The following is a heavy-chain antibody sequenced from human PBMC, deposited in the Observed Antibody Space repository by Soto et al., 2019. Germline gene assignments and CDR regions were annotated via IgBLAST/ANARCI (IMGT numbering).Heavy chain of an antibody. CDR3: ASSPPYYAFLGGYHADY. Sequence: ASVKVSCKASGYTFTSYAMHWVRQAPGQRLEWMGWINAGNGNTKYSQKFQGRVTITRDTSASTAYMELSSLRSEDTAVYYCASSPPYYAFLGGYHADYWGQGTLVTVSS. V-gene: IGHV1-3*01. CDR2: INAGNGNT. CDR1: GYTFTSYA. J-gene: IGHJ4*02. D-gene: IGHD5-12*01.